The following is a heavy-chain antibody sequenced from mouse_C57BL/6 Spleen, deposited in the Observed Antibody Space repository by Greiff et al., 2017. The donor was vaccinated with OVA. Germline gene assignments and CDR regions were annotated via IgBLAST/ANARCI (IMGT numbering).Heavy chain of an antibody. D-gene: IGHD3-1*01. CDR2: INPGSGGT. CDR1: GYAFTNYL. V-gene: IGHV1-54*01. Sequence: QVQLQQSGAELVRPGTSVKVSCKASGYAFTNYLIEWVKQRPGQGLEWIGVINPGSGGTNYNEKFKGKATLTADKSSSTAYMQLSSLTSEDSAVYFCARSGLLRGYAMDYWGQGTSVTVSS. J-gene: IGHJ4*01. CDR3: ARSGLLRGYAMDY.